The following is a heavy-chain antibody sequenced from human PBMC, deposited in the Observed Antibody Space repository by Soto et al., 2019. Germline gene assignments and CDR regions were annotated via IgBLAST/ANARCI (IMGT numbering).Heavy chain of an antibody. J-gene: IGHJ4*02. CDR2: LNHTGST. CDR3: ARGREIFGAVTPFEY. D-gene: IGHD3-3*01. Sequence: WTWIRQPPGKGLEWLGELNHTGSTKYNPSLKSRVTISLDTSTNQFSLSLRSVTAADTAVYYCARGREIFGAVTPFEYWGQGTQVAVSS. V-gene: IGHV4-34*01.